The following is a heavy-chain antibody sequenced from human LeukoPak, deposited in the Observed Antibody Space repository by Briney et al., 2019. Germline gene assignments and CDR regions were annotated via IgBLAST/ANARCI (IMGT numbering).Heavy chain of an antibody. J-gene: IGHJ4*02. D-gene: IGHD2-2*01. CDR3: AKGFIVVVPAAFDY. V-gene: IGHV3-30*02. CDR1: GFTFSSYG. Sequence: GGSLRLSCAASGFTFSSYGMHWVRQAPGKGLEWVAFIRYDGSNKYYADSVKGRFTISRDNFKNTLYLQMNSLRAEDTAVYYCAKGFIVVVPAAFDYWGQGTLVTVSS. CDR2: IRYDGSNK.